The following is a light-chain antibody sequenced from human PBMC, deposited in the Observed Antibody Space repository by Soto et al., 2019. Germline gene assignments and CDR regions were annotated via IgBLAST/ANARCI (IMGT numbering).Light chain of an antibody. V-gene: IGKV3-15*01. CDR3: QQYNNWPLT. CDR1: QSVSTS. CDR2: GAS. Sequence: EVVMTQSPATLSVSPGERATLSCRASQSVSTSLAWYQQKPGQAPRLLIYGASTRATGIPAWFSGSGSGTEFTLTISSLQSEDFAVYYCQQYNNWPLTFGGGIKVEIK. J-gene: IGKJ4*01.